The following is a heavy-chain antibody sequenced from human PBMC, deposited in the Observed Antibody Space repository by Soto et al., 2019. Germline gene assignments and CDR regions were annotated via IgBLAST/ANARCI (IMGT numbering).Heavy chain of an antibody. J-gene: IGHJ6*02. CDR2: ISYDGSNK. CDR3: ARDRSSGYFVSYYGMDV. CDR1: GFTFSSYA. V-gene: IGHV3-30-3*01. Sequence: PGGSLRLSCAASGFTFSSYAMHWVHQAPGKGLEWVAVISYDGSNKYYADSVKGRFTISRDNSKNTLYLQMNSLRAEDTAVYYCARDRSSGYFVSYYGMDVWGQGTTVTVSS. D-gene: IGHD3-22*01.